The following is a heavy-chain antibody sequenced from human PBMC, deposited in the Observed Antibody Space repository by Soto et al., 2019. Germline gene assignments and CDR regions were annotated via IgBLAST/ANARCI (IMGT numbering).Heavy chain of an antibody. V-gene: IGHV3-33*01. CDR2: IWYDGSNK. CDR1: GFTFSSYG. CDR3: ARRYCTNGVCYPPYYYGMDV. D-gene: IGHD2-8*01. Sequence: ESGGGVVQPGRSLRLSCAASGFTFSSYGMHWVRQAPGKGLEWVAVIWYDGSNKYYADSVKGRFTISRDNSKNTLYLQMNSLRAEDTAVYYCARRYCTNGVCYPPYYYGMDVWGQGTTVTVSS. J-gene: IGHJ6*02.